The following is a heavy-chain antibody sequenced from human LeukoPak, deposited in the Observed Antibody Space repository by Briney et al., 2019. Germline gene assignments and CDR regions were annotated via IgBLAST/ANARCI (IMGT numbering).Heavy chain of an antibody. CDR2: IYYSGST. Sequence: SETLSLTCTVSGGSISSSSYYWGWIRQPPGKGLEWIGSIYYSGSTYYNPSLKSRVTISVDTSKNQFSLKLSSVTAADTAVYYCARHPRSIAARPTDYYFDYWGQGTLVTVSS. J-gene: IGHJ4*02. D-gene: IGHD6-6*01. CDR3: ARHPRSIAARPTDYYFDY. CDR1: GGSISSSSYY. V-gene: IGHV4-39*01.